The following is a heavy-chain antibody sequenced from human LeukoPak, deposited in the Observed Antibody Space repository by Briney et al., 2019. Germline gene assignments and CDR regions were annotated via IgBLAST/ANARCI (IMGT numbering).Heavy chain of an antibody. J-gene: IGHJ6*02. V-gene: IGHV3-21*01. Sequence: NPGGSLRLSCAASGFTFSSYNMNWVRQAPGKGLEWVSSISSSSSYIYYADSVKGRFTISRDNAENSLYLQMNSLRAEGTAVYYCARDLKYYYGMDVWGQGTTVTVSS. CDR3: ARDLKYYYGMDV. CDR1: GFTFSSYN. CDR2: ISSSSSYI.